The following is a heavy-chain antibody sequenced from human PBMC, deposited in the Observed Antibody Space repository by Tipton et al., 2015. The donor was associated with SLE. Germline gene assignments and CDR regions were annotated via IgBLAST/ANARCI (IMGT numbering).Heavy chain of an antibody. CDR3: TRAPIYSSGWYAPEGFDI. CDR1: GFAFSSYG. Sequence: SLRLSCAASGFAFSSYGMHWVRQAPGKGLEWVAVISYDGSNKYYADSVKGRFTISRDNSKNTLYLQMNSLRAEDTAVYYCTRAPIYSSGWYAPEGFDIWGQGTMVTVSS. J-gene: IGHJ3*02. CDR2: ISYDGSNK. V-gene: IGHV3-30*19. D-gene: IGHD6-19*01.